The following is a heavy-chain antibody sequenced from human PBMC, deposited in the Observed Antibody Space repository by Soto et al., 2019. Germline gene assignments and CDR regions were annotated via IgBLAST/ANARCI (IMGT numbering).Heavy chain of an antibody. Sequence: QVQLVQSGAEVKKPGASVKVSCKASGYTFTSYAMHWVRQAPGQRLEWMGWINAGNGNTKYSQKFQGRVTITRDTSASTAYMELSSLRSEDTAVHYCARGLNGYLHYFDYWGQGTLVTVSS. CDR1: GYTFTSYA. V-gene: IGHV1-3*01. J-gene: IGHJ4*02. CDR3: ARGLNGYLHYFDY. CDR2: INAGNGNT. D-gene: IGHD5-18*01.